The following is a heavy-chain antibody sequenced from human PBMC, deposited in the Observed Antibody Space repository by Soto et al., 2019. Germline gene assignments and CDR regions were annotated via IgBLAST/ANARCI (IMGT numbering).Heavy chain of an antibody. CDR1: GGSFTSNNW. CDR3: ASRDPGTSVDY. V-gene: IGHV4-4*02. Sequence: PSETLSLTCAVSGGSFTSNNWWTWVRQPPGQGLEWIGEIYRTGSTNYNPSLKSRVTISLDKSENQFSLKVSSLTAADTAVYYCASRDPGTSVDYWGQGTLVTVSS. CDR2: IYRTGST. D-gene: IGHD1-7*01. J-gene: IGHJ4*02.